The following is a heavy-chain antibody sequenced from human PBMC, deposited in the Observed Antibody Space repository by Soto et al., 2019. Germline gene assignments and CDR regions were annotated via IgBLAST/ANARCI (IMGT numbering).Heavy chain of an antibody. V-gene: IGHV1-18*01. D-gene: IGHD3-3*01. CDR3: ARDNDVGTRYFFDN. Sequence: QVQLVQSAAEVRKPGASVKVSCKASGYIFTNYAISWVRQAPGQGPEWMGWISGYNGDTNTHYSQKFQGRVTMTTDMSTTTAYMELSSLRSDDTAVYYGARDNDVGTRYFFDNWGKGTLVTVSS. CDR2: ISGYNGDTNT. J-gene: IGHJ4*02. CDR1: GYIFTNYA.